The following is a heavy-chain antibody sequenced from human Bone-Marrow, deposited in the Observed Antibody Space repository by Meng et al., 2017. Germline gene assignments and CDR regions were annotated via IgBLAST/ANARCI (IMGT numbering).Heavy chain of an antibody. Sequence: GESLKISCKASGYTFTSYDINWVRQATGQGLEWMGWMNPNSGNTGYAQKFQGRVTITRNTSISTAYMELSSLRSEDTAVYYCARRLTGNYYYGMDVWGQGTTVTVSS. CDR1: GYTFTSYD. D-gene: IGHD3-9*01. CDR2: MNPNSGNT. CDR3: ARRLTGNYYYGMDV. V-gene: IGHV1-8*03. J-gene: IGHJ6*02.